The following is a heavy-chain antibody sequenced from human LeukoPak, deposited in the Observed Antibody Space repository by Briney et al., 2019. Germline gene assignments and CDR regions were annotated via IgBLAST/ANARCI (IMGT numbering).Heavy chain of an antibody. Sequence: GGSLSLSCAVSGFTFRTNYISWVRQAPGKGLEWVSVIYSGGNTYYADSVTGRFTISRDNSKNTLYLQMNSLRAEDTAMYYCARVSPDYWDLYFYYWGQGPLVTVSS. D-gene: IGHD4-17*01. CDR3: ARVSPDYWDLYFYY. CDR1: GFTFRTNY. V-gene: IGHV3-53*01. J-gene: IGHJ4*02. CDR2: IYSGGNT.